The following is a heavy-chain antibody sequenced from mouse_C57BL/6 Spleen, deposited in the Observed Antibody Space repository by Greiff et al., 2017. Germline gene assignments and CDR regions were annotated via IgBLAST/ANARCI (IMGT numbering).Heavy chain of an antibody. CDR2: INPYNGGT. J-gene: IGHJ3*01. CDR3: AYYYGSSYRFAY. CDR1: GYTFTDCY. D-gene: IGHD1-1*01. V-gene: IGHV1-19*01. Sequence: VQLQQSGPVLVKPGASVKMSCKASGYTFTDCYMNWVKQSHGKSLEWIGVINPYNGGTSYNQKFKGKATLTVDKSSSTAYMELNSLTSEDSAVYYCAYYYGSSYRFAYWGQGTLVTVSA.